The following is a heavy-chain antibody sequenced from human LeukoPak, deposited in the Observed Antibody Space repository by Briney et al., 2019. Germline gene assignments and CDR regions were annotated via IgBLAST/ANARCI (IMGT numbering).Heavy chain of an antibody. CDR2: IAYDGSDK. Sequence: GGSLRLSCAASGFTFSSYSMNWVRQAPGKGLEWVAVIAYDGSDKYYADSVRGRFTISRDNSKNTVYLQMNNLKTEDTVIYYCASVLDYWGQGILVTVSS. J-gene: IGHJ4*02. CDR1: GFTFSSYS. V-gene: IGHV3-30*03. CDR3: ASVLDY.